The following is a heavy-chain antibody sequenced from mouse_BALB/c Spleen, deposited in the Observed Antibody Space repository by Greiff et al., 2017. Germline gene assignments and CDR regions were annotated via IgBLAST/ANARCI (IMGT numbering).Heavy chain of an antibody. CDR3: ARSLPHYFDY. V-gene: IGHV5-17*02. CDR2: ISSGSSTI. J-gene: IGHJ2*01. D-gene: IGHD2-12*01. Sequence: EVKLVESGGGLVQPGGSRKLSCAASGFTFSSFGMHWVRQAPEKGLEWVAYISSGSSTIYYADTVKGRFTISRDNPKNTLFLQMTSLRSEDTAMYYCARSLPHYFDYWGQGTTLTVSS. CDR1: GFTFSSFG.